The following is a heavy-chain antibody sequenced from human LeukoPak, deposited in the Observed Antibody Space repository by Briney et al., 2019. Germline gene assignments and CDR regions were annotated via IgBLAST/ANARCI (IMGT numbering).Heavy chain of an antibody. V-gene: IGHV3-30*04. D-gene: IGHD6-13*01. Sequence: GGSLRLSCAASGFTFSSYAMHWVRQAPGKGLEWVAVISYDGSNKYYADSVKGRFTISRDNSKNTLYLQMNSLRAEDTAVYYCAKLGSSTTQSYWGQGTLVTVSS. CDR3: AKLGSSTTQSY. J-gene: IGHJ4*02. CDR1: GFTFSSYA. CDR2: ISYDGSNK.